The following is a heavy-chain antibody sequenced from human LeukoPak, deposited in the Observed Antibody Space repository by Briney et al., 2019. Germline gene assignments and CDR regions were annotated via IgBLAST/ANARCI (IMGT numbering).Heavy chain of an antibody. J-gene: IGHJ6*03. D-gene: IGHD6-19*01. CDR1: GFTFNTYR. CDR2: ITSSSTYI. Sequence: RGSLRLSCAASGFTFNTYRMNWVRQAPGKGLEWVSCITSSSTYIYYADSVKGRLTISRDNAKNSLYLQMNSLRAEDTAVYYCAREPYSSGYSHYYYMDVWGKGTMVTVSS. CDR3: AREPYSSGYSHYYYMDV. V-gene: IGHV3-21*06.